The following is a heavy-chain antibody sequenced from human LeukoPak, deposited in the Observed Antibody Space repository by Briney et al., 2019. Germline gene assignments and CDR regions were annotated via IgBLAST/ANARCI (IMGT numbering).Heavy chain of an antibody. V-gene: IGHV3-23*01. Sequence: GSLRLSCAASRFTFSSYAMSWVRQAPGKGLEWVSAISGSGGTTYYADSVKGRFTISRDNSKNTLYLQMNSLRAEDTAIYYCATRITMVRGVTGPIFDYWGQGALVTVSS. CDR3: ATRITMVRGVTGPIFDY. J-gene: IGHJ4*02. D-gene: IGHD3-10*01. CDR2: ISGSGGTT. CDR1: RFTFSSYA.